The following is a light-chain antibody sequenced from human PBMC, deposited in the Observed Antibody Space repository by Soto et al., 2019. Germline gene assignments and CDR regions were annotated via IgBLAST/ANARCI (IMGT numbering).Light chain of an antibody. Sequence: EIVMTQSPGTLSVSPGERATLSCRASQSVSSNLAWYQQTPGQAPRLLIYVASTRATGIPARFSGSGSGTEFTLTINSLQSEDFAVYYWQQYNNWPLTFGQGTRLESK. CDR2: VAS. V-gene: IGKV3-15*01. CDR1: QSVSSN. CDR3: QQYNNWPLT. J-gene: IGKJ5*01.